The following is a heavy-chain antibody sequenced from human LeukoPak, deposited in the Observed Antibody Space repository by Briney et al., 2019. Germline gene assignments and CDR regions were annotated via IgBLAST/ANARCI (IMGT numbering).Heavy chain of an antibody. D-gene: IGHD5-12*01. CDR1: GYTFTGYY. Sequence: ASVKVSCKASGYTFTGYYMHWVRQAPGQGLEWMGWINPNSGGTNYAQKFQGRVTMTRDTSISTAYMELSRLRSDDTAVYYCARDGIVATIPFDYWGQGTLVTVSS. CDR2: INPNSGGT. CDR3: ARDGIVATIPFDY. J-gene: IGHJ4*02. V-gene: IGHV1-2*02.